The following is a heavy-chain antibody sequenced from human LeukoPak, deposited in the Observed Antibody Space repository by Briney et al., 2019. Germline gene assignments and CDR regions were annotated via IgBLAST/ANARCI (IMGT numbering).Heavy chain of an antibody. J-gene: IGHJ3*02. D-gene: IGHD3-22*01. CDR2: ISYSGANS. CDR1: GFTFSGSA. Sequence: GGSLRLSCAASGFTFSGSAMSWVRQAPGEGLEWVSLISYSGANSYYTDSVRGRFTISRDNSKDTLFLQMNSLRAEDTAVYYCATRITMIVADAFDIWGQGTMVTVSS. CDR3: ATRITMIVADAFDI. V-gene: IGHV3-23*01.